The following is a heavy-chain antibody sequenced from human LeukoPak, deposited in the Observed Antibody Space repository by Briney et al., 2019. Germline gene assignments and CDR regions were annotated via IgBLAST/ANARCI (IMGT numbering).Heavy chain of an antibody. CDR1: GGTFSSYA. V-gene: IGHV1-69*05. J-gene: IGHJ5*02. CDR3: ARGASHCSSTSCYVYWFDP. D-gene: IGHD2-2*01. CDR2: IIPIFGTA. Sequence: GASVKVSCKASGGTFSSYAISWVRQAPGQGLEWMGRIIPIFGTANYAQKFQGRVTITTDESTSTAYMELSSLRSEDTAVYYCARGASHCSSTSCYVYWFDPWGQGTLVTVSS.